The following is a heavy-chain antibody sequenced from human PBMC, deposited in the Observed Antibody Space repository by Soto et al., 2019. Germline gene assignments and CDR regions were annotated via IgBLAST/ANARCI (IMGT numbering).Heavy chain of an antibody. CDR3: ARDFWEGYYGSGSHNPHY. J-gene: IGHJ4*02. V-gene: IGHV3-33*01. D-gene: IGHD3-10*01. CDR2: IWYDGRNK. Sequence: QVQLVESGGGVVQPGRSLRLSCAASGFTFSSYGMHWVRQAPGKGLEWVAGIWYDGRNKYYADSVKGRFTISRDNSKNTLYLRMNSLRAEVTAVYYCARDFWEGYYGSGSHNPHYWGQGTLVTVSS. CDR1: GFTFSSYG.